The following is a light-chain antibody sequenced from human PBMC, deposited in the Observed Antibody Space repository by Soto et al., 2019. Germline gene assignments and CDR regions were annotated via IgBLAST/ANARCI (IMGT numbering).Light chain of an antibody. J-gene: IGKJ1*01. Sequence: EIVLTQSPGTLSLSPGERATLSCRASQSVSSNYLAWYQQKSGQAPRLLIYGISSRATGIPDRFSGSGSGTDFTLTISRLEPEGFAVYYCQQYGTSRTFGQGTKVEIK. V-gene: IGKV3-20*01. CDR1: QSVSSNY. CDR2: GIS. CDR3: QQYGTSRT.